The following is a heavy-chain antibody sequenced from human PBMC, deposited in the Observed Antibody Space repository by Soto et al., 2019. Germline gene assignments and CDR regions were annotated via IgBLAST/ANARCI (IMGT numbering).Heavy chain of an antibody. J-gene: IGHJ6*02. CDR3: ARWDYYYGMEV. CDR2: IYHSGST. V-gene: IGHV4-38-2*01. CDR1: GYSISSGYY. Sequence: SETLSLTCAVSGYSISSGYYWGWIRQPPGKGLEWIGSIYHSGSTYYNPSLKSRVTISVDTSKNQFSLKLSSVTAADTAVYYCARWDYYYGMEVWGQGTTVTSP.